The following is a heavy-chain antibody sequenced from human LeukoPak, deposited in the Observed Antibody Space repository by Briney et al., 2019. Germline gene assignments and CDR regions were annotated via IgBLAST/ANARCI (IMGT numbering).Heavy chain of an antibody. CDR1: GGTFSSYA. J-gene: IGHJ6*02. V-gene: IGHV1-69*04. CDR2: IIPILGIA. D-gene: IGHD2-15*01. CDR3: AGGGEDIVVVVADPGYYYGMDV. Sequence: ASVKVSCKASGGTFSSYAISWVRQAPGQGLEWMGRIIPILGIANYAQKFQGRVTITADKSTSTAYMELSSLRSEDTAVYYCAGGGEDIVVVVADPGYYYGMDVWGQGTTVTVSS.